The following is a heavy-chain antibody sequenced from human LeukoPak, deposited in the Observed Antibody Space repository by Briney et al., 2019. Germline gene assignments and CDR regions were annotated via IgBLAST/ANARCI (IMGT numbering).Heavy chain of an antibody. CDR3: ARGKCSSTSCRFDY. J-gene: IGHJ4*02. D-gene: IGHD2-2*01. CDR1: GGSISSYY. Sequence: SETLSLTCTVSGGSISSYYWSWIRQPPGKGLEWIGYIYYSGSTNYNPSLKSRVTISVDTSKNQFSLKLSSVTAADTAVYYCARGKCSSTSCRFDYWGQGTLVTVSS. V-gene: IGHV4-59*01. CDR2: IYYSGST.